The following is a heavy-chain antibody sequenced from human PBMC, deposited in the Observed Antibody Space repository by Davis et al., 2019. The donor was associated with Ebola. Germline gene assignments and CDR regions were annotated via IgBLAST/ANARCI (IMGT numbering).Heavy chain of an antibody. CDR2: ISSSASYK. V-gene: IGHV3-11*06. J-gene: IGHJ4*02. Sequence: GGSLRLSCAASGFTFSVYYMSWIRQAPGKGPEWVSSISSSASYKNYADSVKGRFTISRDDAKKSLYLQMDSLRAEDTAVYYCAQQLGDYGGNALQYWGQGTLVTVSS. CDR3: AQQLGDYGGNALQY. D-gene: IGHD4-23*01. CDR1: GFTFSVYY.